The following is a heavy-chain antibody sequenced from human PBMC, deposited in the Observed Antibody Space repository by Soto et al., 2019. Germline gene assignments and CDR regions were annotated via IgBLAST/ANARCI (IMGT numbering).Heavy chain of an antibody. Sequence: LRLSCAASGFTFSDYYMSWIRQAPGKGLEWLSYISISGGTIYYADSVKGRFSISRDNAKNSLYLQLSSLRAEDTAVYFCARERARVFDSWGQGTLVTVYS. J-gene: IGHJ4*02. CDR2: ISISGGTI. CDR3: ARERARVFDS. CDR1: GFTFSDYY. V-gene: IGHV3-11*01.